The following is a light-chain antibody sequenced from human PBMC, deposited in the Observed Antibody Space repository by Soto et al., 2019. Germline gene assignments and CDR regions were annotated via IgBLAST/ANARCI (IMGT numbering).Light chain of an antibody. CDR2: AAS. V-gene: IGKV1-8*01. CDR1: QGIGSY. Sequence: AIRMTQSPSSLSASTGDRVTITCRARQGIGSYLAWYQQKTGKAPQLLVYAASALRSSVPSRFSGRGSGRDCTLTMSWLQSEDCATYYGLQDYGYALTGGGGIKGVIK. CDR3: LQDYGYALT. J-gene: IGKJ4*01.